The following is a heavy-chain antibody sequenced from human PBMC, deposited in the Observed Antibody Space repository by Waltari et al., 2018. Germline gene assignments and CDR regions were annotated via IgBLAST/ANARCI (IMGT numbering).Heavy chain of an antibody. CDR3: AREGGSLPAGYYYYGMDV. D-gene: IGHD3-16*02. V-gene: IGHV1-69*08. CDR2: IIPIFGTA. CDR1: GGAFSSYA. Sequence: QVQLVQSGAEVKKPGSSVKVSCKASGGAFSSYAISWVRQAPGQGLEWMGRIIPIFGTANYAQKFQGRVTITADKSTSTAYMELSSLRSEDTAVYYCAREGGSLPAGYYYYGMDVWGQGTTVTVSS. J-gene: IGHJ6*02.